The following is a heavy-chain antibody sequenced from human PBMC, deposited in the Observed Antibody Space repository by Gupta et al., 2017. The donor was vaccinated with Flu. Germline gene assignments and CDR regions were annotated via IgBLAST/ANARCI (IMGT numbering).Heavy chain of an antibody. CDR2: ISGSGGST. D-gene: IGHD2-2*01. CDR3: AKGIKYQLPVIPFDY. V-gene: IGHV3-23*01. J-gene: IGHJ4*02. Sequence: APGKGLEWVSAISGSGGSTYYADSVKGRFTISRDNSKNTLYLQMNSLRAEDTAVYYCAKGIKYQLPVIPFDYWGQGTLVTVSS.